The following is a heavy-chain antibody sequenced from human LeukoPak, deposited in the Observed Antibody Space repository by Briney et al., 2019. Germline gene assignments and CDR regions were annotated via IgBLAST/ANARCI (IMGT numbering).Heavy chain of an antibody. J-gene: IGHJ3*02. Sequence: PGGSLRLSCAASGFTFSTYWMSWVRQAPGKGLEWVANTKQDGSEKYYLDSVKGRFTTSRDNAKNSLHLQMNSLRAEDTAVYYCARWGTYSSSWLGAFDMWGQGTMVTVSS. CDR1: GFTFSTYW. CDR2: TKQDGSEK. CDR3: ARWGTYSSSWLGAFDM. D-gene: IGHD6-13*01. V-gene: IGHV3-7*05.